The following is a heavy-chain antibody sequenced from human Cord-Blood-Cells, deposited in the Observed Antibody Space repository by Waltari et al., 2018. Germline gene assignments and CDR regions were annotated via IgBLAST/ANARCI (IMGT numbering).Heavy chain of an antibody. V-gene: IGHV3-73*02. Sequence: EVQLVESGGGLVQPGGCLKLSCAASGFAFSGPPIPWVRQASGKGLEWVGRIRSKANSYATAYAASVKGRFTISRDDSKNTAYLQMNSLKTEDTAVYYCTRLSGSYGYWGQGTLVTVSS. CDR2: IRSKANSYAT. CDR3: TRLSGSYGY. CDR1: GFAFSGPP. J-gene: IGHJ4*02. D-gene: IGHD1-26*01.